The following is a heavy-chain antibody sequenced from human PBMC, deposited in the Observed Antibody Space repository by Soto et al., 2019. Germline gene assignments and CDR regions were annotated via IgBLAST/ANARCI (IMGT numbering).Heavy chain of an antibody. CDR1: GFTLSGYG. J-gene: IGHJ4*02. V-gene: IGHV3-30*18. Sequence: GGSLRLSCAASGFTLSGYGMHWVRQAPGKGLEWVAVISYDGSKKYYGDSVKGRFTISRDNSRSTLYLQMNSLRAEDTAVYYCVKDDSSAWYDPFDYWGQGTLVTVSS. D-gene: IGHD6-19*01. CDR3: VKDDSSAWYDPFDY. CDR2: ISYDGSKK.